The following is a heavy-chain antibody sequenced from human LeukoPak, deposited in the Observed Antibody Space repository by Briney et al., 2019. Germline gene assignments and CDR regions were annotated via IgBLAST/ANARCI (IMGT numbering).Heavy chain of an antibody. J-gene: IGHJ6*03. CDR2: INPSGGST. CDR1: GYTFTSYY. CDR3: ARESGGYSYGYPYYYYYYMDV. V-gene: IGHV1-46*01. Sequence: VASVKVSCKASGYTFTSYYMHWVRQAPGQGLEWMGIINPSGGSTSYAQKFQGRVTMTRDTSISTAYMELSRLRSDDTAVYYCARESGGYSYGYPYYYYYYMDVWGKGTTVTVSS. D-gene: IGHD5-18*01.